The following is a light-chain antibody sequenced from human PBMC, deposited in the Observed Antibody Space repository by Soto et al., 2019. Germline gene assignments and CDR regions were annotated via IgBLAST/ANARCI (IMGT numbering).Light chain of an antibody. CDR1: QGISSY. CDR2: AAS. V-gene: IGKV1-9*01. CDR3: QQLNSYPSFT. J-gene: IGKJ3*01. Sequence: DIQLTQSPSFLSASVGDRVTITCRASQGISSYLAWYQQKPGKAPKLLIYAASTVQSGVPSRFSGSGSGTEFTLTISSLQPEVFATYYYQQLNSYPSFTFGPGTKVDIK.